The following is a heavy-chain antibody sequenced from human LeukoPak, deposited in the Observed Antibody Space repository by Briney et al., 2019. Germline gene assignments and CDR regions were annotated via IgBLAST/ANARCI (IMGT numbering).Heavy chain of an antibody. CDR3: AKDSPLDDSSGYWGTPPAY. J-gene: IGHJ4*02. Sequence: ETGGSLRLSCAASGFTFSNYWMHWVRQAPGKGLVWVSRINSDGINTSYADSVKGRFTISRDNAKNTLNLQMNSLRAEDTAVYYCAKDSPLDDSSGYWGTPPAYWGQGTLVTVSS. CDR1: GFTFSNYW. V-gene: IGHV3-74*01. CDR2: INSDGINT. D-gene: IGHD3-22*01.